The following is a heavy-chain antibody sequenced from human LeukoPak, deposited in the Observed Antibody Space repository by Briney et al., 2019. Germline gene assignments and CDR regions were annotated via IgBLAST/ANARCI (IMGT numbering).Heavy chain of an antibody. D-gene: IGHD6-13*01. V-gene: IGHV4-34*01. CDR2: INHSGST. J-gene: IGHJ4*02. Sequence: SETLSLTCAVYGGSFSGYYWSWIRQPPGKGLEWIGEINHSGSTNYNPSLKSRVTISVDTSKNQFSLKLSSVTAADTAVYYCARGRGKIAAAGRSYFDYWGQGTLVTVSS. CDR1: GGSFSGYY. CDR3: ARGRGKIAAAGRSYFDY.